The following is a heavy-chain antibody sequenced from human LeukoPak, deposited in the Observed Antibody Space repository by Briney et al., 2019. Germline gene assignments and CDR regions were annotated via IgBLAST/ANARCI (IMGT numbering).Heavy chain of an antibody. J-gene: IGHJ4*02. D-gene: IGHD3-3*01. CDR2: IIPIFGTA. CDR3: ASLVDDFWSGYLYY. V-gene: IGHV1-69*05. Sequence: ASVKVSCKASGGTFSSYAIIWVRQAPGQGLEWMGGIIPIFGTANYAQKFQGRVTITTDESTSTAYMELSSLRSEDTAVYYCASLVDDFWSGYLYYWGQGTLVTVSS. CDR1: GGTFSSYA.